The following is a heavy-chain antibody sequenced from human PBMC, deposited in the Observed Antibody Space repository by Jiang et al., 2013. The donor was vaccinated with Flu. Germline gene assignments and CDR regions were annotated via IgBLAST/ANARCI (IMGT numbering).Heavy chain of an antibody. J-gene: IGHJ5*02. Sequence: GLVWVSRINSDGSSTSYADSVKGRFTISRDNAKNTLYLQMNSLRAEDTAVYYCARGGVEYQLLFHSSGYNTNWFDPWGQGTLVTVSS. D-gene: IGHD2-2*01. CDR2: INSDGSST. V-gene: IGHV3-74*01. CDR3: ARGGVEYQLLFHSSGYNTNWFDP.